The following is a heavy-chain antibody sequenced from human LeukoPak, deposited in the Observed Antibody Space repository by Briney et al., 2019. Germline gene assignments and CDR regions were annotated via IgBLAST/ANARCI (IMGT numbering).Heavy chain of an antibody. V-gene: IGHV3-33*01. CDR3: ARDAQRGFDYSNSLKN. Sequence: PGGSLRLSCAASGFIFSHHGMHWVRQAPGKGLEWVAVIWSDATNRFYAESVKGRFTISRDSSQNTVFLQMNSLRVKDTAIYYCARDAQRGFDYSNSLKNWGHGTLVTVSS. CDR1: GFIFSHHG. D-gene: IGHD4-11*01. CDR2: IWSDATNR. J-gene: IGHJ4*01.